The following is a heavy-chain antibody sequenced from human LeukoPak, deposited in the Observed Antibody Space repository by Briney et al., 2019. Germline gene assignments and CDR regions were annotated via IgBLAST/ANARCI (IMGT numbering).Heavy chain of an antibody. CDR2: ISGSGGST. D-gene: IGHD3-22*01. CDR3: AKDTKPYYYDSSGYYTPPYFDY. V-gene: IGHV3-23*01. Sequence: GGSLRLSCAASGFTFSSYAMSWVRHAPRKGLEWVSAISGSGGSTYYADSVKGRFTISRYNSKNTMYRQMNSLRAEDTAVYYCAKDTKPYYYDSSGYYTPPYFDYWGQGTLVTVSS. CDR1: GFTFSSYA. J-gene: IGHJ4*02.